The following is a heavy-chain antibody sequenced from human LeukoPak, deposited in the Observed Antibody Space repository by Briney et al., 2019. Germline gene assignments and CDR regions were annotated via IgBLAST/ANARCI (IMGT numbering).Heavy chain of an antibody. CDR3: ARTSHPHGSSWLFDY. D-gene: IGHD6-13*01. CDR1: GGSISSYY. Sequence: SETLSFTCTVSGGSISSYYWSWIRQPPGKGLEWIGYIYFSGSTNYNPSLKSRVTISVDTSRNQFSLQLSSVPAADTAVYYCARTSHPHGSSWLFDYWGQGTLATVSS. J-gene: IGHJ4*02. V-gene: IGHV4-59*01. CDR2: IYFSGST.